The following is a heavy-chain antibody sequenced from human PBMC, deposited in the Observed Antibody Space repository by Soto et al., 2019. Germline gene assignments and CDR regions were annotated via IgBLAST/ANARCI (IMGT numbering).Heavy chain of an antibody. CDR1: GGSISSSSYY. D-gene: IGHD3-22*01. CDR3: ARLPNNYYDSSGYPDY. Sequence: PSETLSLTCTASGGSISSSSYYWGWIRQPPGKGLEWIGSIYYSGSTYYNPSLKSRVTISVDTSKNQFSLKLSSVTAADTAVYYCARLPNNYYDSSGYPDYWGQGTLVTVSS. CDR2: IYYSGST. V-gene: IGHV4-39*01. J-gene: IGHJ4*02.